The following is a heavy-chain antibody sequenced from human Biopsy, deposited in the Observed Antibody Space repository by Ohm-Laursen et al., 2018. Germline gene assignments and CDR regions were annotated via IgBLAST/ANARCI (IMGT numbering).Heavy chain of an antibody. V-gene: IGHV1-2*02. CDR1: GYAVNDYF. J-gene: IGHJ3*01. Sequence: VATVKISSKGSGYAVNDYFLHWLRQAPGQGPEWMGWISPNSGGTNYAQKFQGRVTMTTDTSTSTVYLELRRLISDDTAVYYCARDIMNRIAGLVARSDVFDVWGQGTLVTVSS. CDR2: ISPNSGGT. CDR3: ARDIMNRIAGLVARSDVFDV. D-gene: IGHD3-16*01.